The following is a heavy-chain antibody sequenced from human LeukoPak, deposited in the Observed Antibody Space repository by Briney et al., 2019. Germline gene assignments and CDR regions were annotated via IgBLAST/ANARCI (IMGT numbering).Heavy chain of an antibody. CDR2: IWYDGSNK. V-gene: IGHV3-33*01. Sequence: GRSLRLSCAASGFTFSSYGMHWVRQAPGKGLEWVAVIWYDGSNKYYADSVKGRFTISRDNSKNTLYLQMNSLRAEDTAVYYCARDQGGSGSYSSDYWGQGTLVTVSS. CDR1: GFTFSSYG. J-gene: IGHJ4*02. CDR3: ARDQGGSGSYSSDY. D-gene: IGHD3-10*01.